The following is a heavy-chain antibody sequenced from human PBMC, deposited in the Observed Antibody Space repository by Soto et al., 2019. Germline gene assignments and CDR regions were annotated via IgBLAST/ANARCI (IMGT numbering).Heavy chain of an antibody. CDR2: LFYSGST. V-gene: IGHV4-39*01. CDR1: VGAITSSNHY. D-gene: IGHD2-2*01. Sequence: SETLSLTCTVSVGAITSSNHYWGWIRQPPGKGLEWIGSLFYSGSTYYNPSLKSRLTTSVDTSKNQFSLKLNSVTAADTAVYYCARKLGSGTSSYFDYWGQGTRVTVSS. CDR3: ARKLGSGTSSYFDY. J-gene: IGHJ4*02.